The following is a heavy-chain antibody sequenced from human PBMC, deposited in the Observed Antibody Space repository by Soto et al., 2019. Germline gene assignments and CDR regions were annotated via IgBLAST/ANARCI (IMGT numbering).Heavy chain of an antibody. J-gene: IGHJ5*02. D-gene: IGHD2-2*01. CDR3: ARSVVPAINGWLDP. CDR1: RGSISSGGYS. Sequence: PSETLSLTCAVSRGSISSGGYSWSWIRQPPGKGLEWIGYIYHSGSTFYNPSLKSRVTMSVDRPKNQFSLELSSVTAADTAVYYCARSVVPAINGWLDPWGQGMLVTVSS. V-gene: IGHV4-30-2*01. CDR2: IYHSGST.